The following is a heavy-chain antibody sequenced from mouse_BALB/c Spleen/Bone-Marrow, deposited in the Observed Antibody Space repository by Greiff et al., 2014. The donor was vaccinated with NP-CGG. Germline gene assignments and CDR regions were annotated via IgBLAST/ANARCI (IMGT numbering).Heavy chain of an antibody. CDR2: IDPETGGT. Sequence: VQLQESGAELVRPGASVTLSCKASGYKFTDYEMHWVKQTPVHGLEWIGSIDPETGGTAYNQNFKGKATLTADRSSTTAYMELRXXXXEDSAVYYCTREGIYFGYDVPMDYWGQGTSVTVSS. CDR1: GYKFTDYE. J-gene: IGHJ4*01. D-gene: IGHD2-2*01. V-gene: IGHV1-15*01. CDR3: TREGIYFGYDVPMDY.